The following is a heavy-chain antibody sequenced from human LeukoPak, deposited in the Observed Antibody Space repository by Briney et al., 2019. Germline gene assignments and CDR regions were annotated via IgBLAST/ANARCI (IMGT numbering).Heavy chain of an antibody. CDR1: GGSVSSGTYY. D-gene: IGHD3-22*01. V-gene: IGHV4-61*01. CDR3: AGHYDSSGSNAFDI. CDR2: IYYSGST. J-gene: IGHJ3*02. Sequence: SETLSLTCTVSGGSVSSGTYYWSWIRQPPGKGLEWIGYIYYSGSTNYNPSLKSRVTISVDTSKNQFSLKLSSVTTTDTAVYYCAGHYDSSGSNAFDIWGQGTMVTVSS.